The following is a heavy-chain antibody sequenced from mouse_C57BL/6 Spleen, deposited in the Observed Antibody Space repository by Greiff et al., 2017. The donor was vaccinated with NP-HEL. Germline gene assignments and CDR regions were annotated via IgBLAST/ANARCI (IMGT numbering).Heavy chain of an antibody. CDR2: INPSNGGT. CDR1: GYTFTSYW. CDR3: ALDSSGYGYYFDY. D-gene: IGHD3-2*02. Sequence: QVQLKQPGTELVKPGASVKLSCKASGYTFTSYWMHWVKQRPGQGLEWIGNINPSNGGTNYNEKFKSKATLTVDKSSSTAYMQLSSLTSEDSAVYYCALDSSGYGYYFDYWGQGTTLTVSS. V-gene: IGHV1-53*01. J-gene: IGHJ2*01.